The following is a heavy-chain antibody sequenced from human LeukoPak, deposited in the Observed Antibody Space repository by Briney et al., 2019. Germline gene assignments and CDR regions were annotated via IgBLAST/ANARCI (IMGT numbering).Heavy chain of an antibody. D-gene: IGHD3-10*01. CDR1: GYSFTSYW. CDR2: IYPGDSNT. CDR3: ARYYYGSGSYYPYY. J-gene: IGHJ4*02. Sequence: GESLQISCKGSGYSFTSYWIGWVRQMPGKGLEWKGIIYPGDSNTRYSPSFQGQVTISADKSISTAYLQWSSLKASDTAMYYCARYYYGSGSYYPYYWGQGTLVTVSS. V-gene: IGHV5-51*01.